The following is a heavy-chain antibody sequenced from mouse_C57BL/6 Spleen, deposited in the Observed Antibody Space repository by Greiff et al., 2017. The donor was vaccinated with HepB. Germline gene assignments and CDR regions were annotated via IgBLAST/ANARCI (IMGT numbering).Heavy chain of an antibody. CDR3: AREGLGRGFDY. D-gene: IGHD4-1*01. J-gene: IGHJ2*01. CDR2: IYPGDGDT. V-gene: IGHV1-80*01. CDR1: GYTFTSYW. Sequence: QVQLQHPGAELVRPGSSVKLSCKASGYTFTSYWMNWVKQRPGKGLEWIGQIYPGDGDTNYNGKFKGKATLTADKSSSTAYMQLSSLTSEDSAVYFCAREGLGRGFDYWGQGTTLTVSS.